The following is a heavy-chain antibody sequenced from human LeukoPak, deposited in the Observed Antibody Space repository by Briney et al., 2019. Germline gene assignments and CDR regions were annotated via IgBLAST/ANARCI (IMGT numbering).Heavy chain of an antibody. J-gene: IGHJ6*03. CDR2: ISAYNGNT. Sequence: ASVKVSCKASGYTFTSYGISWVRQAPGQGLEWMGWISAYNGNTNYAQKLQGRVTMTKDTSTSTAYMELRSLRSDDTAVYYCARESTVTHLRDYYYMDVWGKGTTVTVSS. CDR1: GYTFTSYG. V-gene: IGHV1-18*01. D-gene: IGHD4-17*01. CDR3: ARESTVTHLRDYYYMDV.